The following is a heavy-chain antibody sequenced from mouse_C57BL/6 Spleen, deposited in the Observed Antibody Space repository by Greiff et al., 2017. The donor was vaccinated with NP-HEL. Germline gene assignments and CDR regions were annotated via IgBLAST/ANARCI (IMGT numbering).Heavy chain of an antibody. CDR1: GFSLTSYG. Sequence: VMLVESGPGLVQPSQSLSITCTVSGFSLTSYGVHWVRQSPGKGLEWLGVIWSGGSTDYNAAFIPRLSISKDNSKSQVFFKMNSLQADDTAIYYCARSEDYGSSPFAYWGQGTLVTVSA. CDR3: ARSEDYGSSPFAY. J-gene: IGHJ3*01. CDR2: IWSGGST. D-gene: IGHD1-1*01. V-gene: IGHV2-2*01.